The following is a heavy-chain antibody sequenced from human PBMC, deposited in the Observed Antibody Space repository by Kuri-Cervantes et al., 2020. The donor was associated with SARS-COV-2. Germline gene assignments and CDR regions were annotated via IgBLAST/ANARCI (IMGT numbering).Heavy chain of an antibody. Sequence: ASVKVSCKASGYTFTSFYVHWVRQAPGQGLEWLAIINPTVGDTTYAQKFQGRVTMTRDTSTSTVYLEMKSLTSDDTAVYYCARLRQLEEGYWGQGTLVTVSS. V-gene: IGHV1-46*01. CDR3: ARLRQLEEGY. CDR1: GYTFTSFY. D-gene: IGHD1-1*01. CDR2: INPTVGDT. J-gene: IGHJ4*02.